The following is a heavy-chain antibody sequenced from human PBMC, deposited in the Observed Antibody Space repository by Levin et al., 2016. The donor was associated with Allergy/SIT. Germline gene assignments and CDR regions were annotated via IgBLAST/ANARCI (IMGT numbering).Heavy chain of an antibody. CDR3: ARREVLTGWFDP. Sequence: SETLSLTCAVYGGSFSGYYWSWIRQPPGKGLEWIGEINHSGSTNYNPSLKSRVTISVDTSKNQFSLKLSSVTAADTAVYYCARREVLTGWFDPWGQGTLVTVSS. D-gene: IGHD3-9*01. V-gene: IGHV4-34*01. CDR2: INHSGST. CDR1: GGSFSGYY. J-gene: IGHJ5*02.